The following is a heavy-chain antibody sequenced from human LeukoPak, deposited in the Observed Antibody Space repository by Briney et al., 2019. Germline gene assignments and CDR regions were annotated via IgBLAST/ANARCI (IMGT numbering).Heavy chain of an antibody. CDR3: AKVGWSWELLFDY. V-gene: IGHV3-30*02. Sequence: PGGSLRLSCAASGFTFSSYGMHWVRQAPGKGLEWVVFIRYDGSNKYYADSVKGRFTISRDNSKNTLYLQMNSLRAEDTAVYYCAKVGWSWELLFDYWGQGTLVTVSS. D-gene: IGHD1-26*01. J-gene: IGHJ4*02. CDR1: GFTFSSYG. CDR2: IRYDGSNK.